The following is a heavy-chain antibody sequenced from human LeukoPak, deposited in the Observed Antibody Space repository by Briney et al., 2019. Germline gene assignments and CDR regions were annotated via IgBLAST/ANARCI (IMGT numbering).Heavy chain of an antibody. V-gene: IGHV3-7*01. Sequence: GGSLRLSCAASGFTFSTYWMSWVRQAPGKGREWVANIKQDGSENYSVDSVKGRFTISRDNAKNSLYLQMNSLRAEDTAVYYCARAVAFDYWGQGTLVTVSS. CDR3: ARAVAFDY. CDR1: GFTFSTYW. J-gene: IGHJ4*02. CDR2: IKQDGSEN. D-gene: IGHD6-19*01.